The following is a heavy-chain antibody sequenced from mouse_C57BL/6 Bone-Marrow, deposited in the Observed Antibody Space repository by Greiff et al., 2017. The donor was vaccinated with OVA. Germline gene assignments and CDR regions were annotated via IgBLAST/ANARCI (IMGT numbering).Heavy chain of an antibody. J-gene: IGHJ2*01. D-gene: IGHD2-4*01. V-gene: IGHV5-4*03. CDR2: ISDGGSYT. CDR3: ARGYDYDFDY. Sequence: EVKLMESGGGLVKPGGSLKLSCAASGFTFSSYAMSWVRQTPEKMLEWVATISDGGSYTYYPDNVKGRFTISRDNAKNNLYLQMSHLKSEDTAMYYCARGYDYDFDYWGQGTTLTVSS. CDR1: GFTFSSYA.